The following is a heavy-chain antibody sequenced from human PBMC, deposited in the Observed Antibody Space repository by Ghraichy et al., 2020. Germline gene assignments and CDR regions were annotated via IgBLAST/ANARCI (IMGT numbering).Heavy chain of an antibody. J-gene: IGHJ4*02. CDR2: FDPEDGET. CDR3: ATAMTSAEQQYYFDY. D-gene: IGHD6-13*01. V-gene: IGHV1-24*01. CDR1: GYTLTELS. Sequence: ASVKVSCKVSGYTLTELSMHWVRQAPGKGLEWMGGFDPEDGETIYAQKFQGRVTMTEDTSTDTAYMELSSLRSEDTAVYYCATAMTSAEQQYYFDYWGQGTLVTVSS.